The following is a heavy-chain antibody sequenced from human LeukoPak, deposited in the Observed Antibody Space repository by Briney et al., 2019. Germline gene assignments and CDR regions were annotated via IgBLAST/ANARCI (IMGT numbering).Heavy chain of an antibody. V-gene: IGHV1-24*01. CDR2: FDPEDGET. D-gene: IGHD3-10*01. CDR1: GYTLTELS. Sequence: ASVKVSCKVSGYTLTELSMHWVRQAPGKGLEWMGGFDPEDGETTYAQKFQGRVTMTEDTSTDTAYMELSSLRSEDTAVYYCATVVYYGSGSFPYFDYWGQGTLVTVSS. J-gene: IGHJ4*02. CDR3: ATVVYYGSGSFPYFDY.